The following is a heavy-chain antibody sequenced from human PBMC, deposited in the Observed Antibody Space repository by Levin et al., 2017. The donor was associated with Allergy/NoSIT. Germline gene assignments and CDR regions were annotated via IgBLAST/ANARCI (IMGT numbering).Heavy chain of an antibody. CDR2: INHSGST. D-gene: IGHD6-13*01. Sequence: SETLSLTCAVYGGSFSGYYWSWIRQPPGKGLEWIGEINHSGSTNYNPSLKSRVTISVDTSKNQFSLKLSSVTAADTAVYYCARGPGILMGSSWYGGWFDPWGQGTLVTVSS. CDR3: ARGPGILMGSSWYGGWFDP. V-gene: IGHV4-34*01. CDR1: GGSFSGYY. J-gene: IGHJ5*02.